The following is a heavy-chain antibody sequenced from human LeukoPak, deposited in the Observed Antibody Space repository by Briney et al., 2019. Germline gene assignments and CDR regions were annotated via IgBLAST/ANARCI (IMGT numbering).Heavy chain of an antibody. J-gene: IGHJ5*02. V-gene: IGHV4-38-2*02. Sequence: PSETLSLTCTVSGYSISSGYYWDWIRQPPGKGLEWIGTLSHSGSSYYNPSLKGRVTISVDTSRNQFSLKLSSVTAADTAVYYCARDPASEYGSGSYYLYNWFDPWGQGTLVTVSS. CDR2: LSHSGSS. CDR1: GYSISSGYY. CDR3: ARDPASEYGSGSYYLYNWFDP. D-gene: IGHD3-10*01.